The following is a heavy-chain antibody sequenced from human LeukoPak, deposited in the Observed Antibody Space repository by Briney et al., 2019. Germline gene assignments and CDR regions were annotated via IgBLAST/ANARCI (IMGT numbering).Heavy chain of an antibody. CDR1: GGSFSGYY. D-gene: IGHD1-26*01. CDR2: INHSGST. V-gene: IGHV4-34*01. Sequence: SETLSLTCAVYGGSFSGYYWSWIRQPPGKGLEWIGEINHSGSTNYNPSLKGRVTMSVDTSKNQFSLKLSSVTAADTAVYYCVGNIVGATNDYWGQGTLVTVSS. CDR3: VGNIVGATNDY. J-gene: IGHJ4*02.